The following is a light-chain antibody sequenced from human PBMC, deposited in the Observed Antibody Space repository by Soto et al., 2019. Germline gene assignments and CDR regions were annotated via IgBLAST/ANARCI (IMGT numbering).Light chain of an antibody. Sequence: GLTQSPATLSLAPGERATLSCRASHFLSSYLAWYQQKPGQPPRLLIYDTSNRATGIPARFIGSRSGTDFTHTISRLVPEYFGVYFCHPRNKFGQGTQLEIK. V-gene: IGKV3-11*01. CDR2: DTS. CDR1: HFLSSY. CDR3: HPRNK. J-gene: IGKJ5*01.